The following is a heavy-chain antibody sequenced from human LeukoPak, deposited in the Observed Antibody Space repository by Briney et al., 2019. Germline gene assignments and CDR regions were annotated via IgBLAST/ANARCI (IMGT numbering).Heavy chain of an antibody. CDR1: GGSISSSSYY. V-gene: IGHV4-39*01. CDR3: ASPGPGYYFDY. D-gene: IGHD3-10*01. J-gene: IGHJ4*02. Sequence: PSETLSLTCTVSGGSISSSSYYWGWIRQPPGKGLGWIGSIYYSGSTYYNPSLKSRVTISVDTSKNQFSLKLSSVTPADTAVYYCASPGPGYYFDYWGQGTLVTVSS. CDR2: IYYSGST.